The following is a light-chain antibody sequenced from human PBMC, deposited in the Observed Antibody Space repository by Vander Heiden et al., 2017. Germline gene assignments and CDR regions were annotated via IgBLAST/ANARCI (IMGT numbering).Light chain of an antibody. Sequence: ELVLTQSSVTVSVFPGESATPSCRASQSVRTALAWYQQKPGQAPSLIIYGASTSVTGIPARFSGSGEGKEFTLTISSRQSEDVAVYYCHQHNIWPPHTFGQGTKVEVK. V-gene: IGKV3-15*01. J-gene: IGKJ1*01. CDR2: GAS. CDR3: HQHNIWPPHT. CDR1: QSVRTA.